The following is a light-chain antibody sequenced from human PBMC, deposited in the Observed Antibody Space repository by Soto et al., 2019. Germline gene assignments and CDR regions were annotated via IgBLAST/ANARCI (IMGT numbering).Light chain of an antibody. CDR3: QQYGSSPRT. Sequence: EIVLTQSPGTPSLSPGERATLSCRASQRVSSSDLAWYQQKPGRAPRLLIYGASSRATGIPDRFSGSGSGTDFTLTIDRLDPEDFAVYYCQQYGSSPRTFGQGTKVDIK. J-gene: IGKJ1*01. CDR2: GAS. V-gene: IGKV3-20*01. CDR1: QRVSSSD.